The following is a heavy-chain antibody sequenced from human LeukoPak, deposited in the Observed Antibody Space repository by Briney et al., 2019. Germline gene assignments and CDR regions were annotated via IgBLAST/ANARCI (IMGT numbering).Heavy chain of an antibody. D-gene: IGHD6-13*01. J-gene: IGHJ4*02. V-gene: IGHV1-69*04. CDR3: ARGGYSSNWYGYYFDY. CDR1: GGTFSSYA. CDR2: IIPILGIA. Sequence: ASVKVSCTASGGTFSSYAISWVRQAPGQGLEWMGRIIPILGIANYAQKFQGRVTITADKSTSTAYMELSSLRSEDTAVYYCARGGYSSNWYGYYFDYWGQGTLVTVSS.